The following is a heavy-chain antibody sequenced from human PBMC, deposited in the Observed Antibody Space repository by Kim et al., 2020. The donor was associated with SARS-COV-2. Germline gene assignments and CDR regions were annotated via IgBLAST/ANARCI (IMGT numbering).Heavy chain of an antibody. CDR1: GGSFSGYY. CDR2: INHSGST. J-gene: IGHJ4*02. Sequence: SETLSLTCAVYGGSFSGYYWSWIRQPPGKGLEWIGEINHSGSTNYNPSLKSRVTISVDTSKNQFSLKLSSVTAADTVVYYCARGPKYSSSWYFDYWGQGTLVTVSS. V-gene: IGHV4-34*01. CDR3: ARGPKYSSSWYFDY. D-gene: IGHD6-6*01.